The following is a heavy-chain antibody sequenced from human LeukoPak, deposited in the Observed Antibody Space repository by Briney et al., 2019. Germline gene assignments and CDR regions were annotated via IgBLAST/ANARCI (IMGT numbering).Heavy chain of an antibody. CDR2: FDPENGET. CDR3: ATISYYDFWSGYPGRGYYFDY. J-gene: IGHJ4*02. V-gene: IGHV1-24*01. Sequence: GASVKVSCKVSGYTLTELSMHWVRQAPGIGLEWMGGFDPENGETIYAQKFQGRVTMTEDTSTDTAYIKLSSLRSEDTAVYYCATISYYDFWSGYPGRGYYFDYWGQGTLVTVSS. CDR1: GYTLTELS. D-gene: IGHD3-3*01.